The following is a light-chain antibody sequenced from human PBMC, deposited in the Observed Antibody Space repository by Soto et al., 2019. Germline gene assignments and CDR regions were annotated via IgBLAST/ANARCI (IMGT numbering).Light chain of an antibody. V-gene: IGKV1-39*01. CDR2: AAS. Sequence: DIQMTQSPSSLSASVGDRVTITCRASQTIIYYLNWYQQKPGKAPKLLIYAASSLQSGVPSRFSGSGSGTDFLLTISSLQAEVLATYCCQQGYSTPLTFGQGTKVEIK. CDR3: QQGYSTPLT. J-gene: IGKJ1*01. CDR1: QTIIYY.